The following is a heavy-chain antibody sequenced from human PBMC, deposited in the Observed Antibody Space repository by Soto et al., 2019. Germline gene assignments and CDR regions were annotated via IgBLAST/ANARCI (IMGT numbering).Heavy chain of an antibody. CDR3: GSQRTTVPTQAYFDY. CDR1: GGSVTNSSYY. CDR2: VYYRGRS. V-gene: IGHV4-39*01. Sequence: PSETLSLTCTVSGGSVTNSSYYWGWIRQSPWKGLEWIGSVYYRGRSYSKSSVKSRVTISVDRSKNRFSLSLNSVTASDTAVYFCGSQRTTVPTQAYFDYWGPGXLGTVSS. J-gene: IGHJ4*02. D-gene: IGHD4-17*01.